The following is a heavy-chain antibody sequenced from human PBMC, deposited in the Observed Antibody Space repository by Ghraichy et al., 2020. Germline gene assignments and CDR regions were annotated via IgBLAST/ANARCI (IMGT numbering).Heavy chain of an antibody. J-gene: IGHJ5*02. D-gene: IGHD3-3*01. CDR2: ISGSGGST. CDR3: AKDPSQNDFWRGDNWFDP. CDR1: GFTFSSYA. V-gene: IGHV3-23*01. Sequence: GGSLRLSCAASGFTFSSYAMSWVRQAPGKGLEWVSAISGSGGSTYYADSVKGRFTISRDNSKNTLYLQMNSLRAEDTAVYYCAKDPSQNDFWRGDNWFDPWGQGTLVTVSS.